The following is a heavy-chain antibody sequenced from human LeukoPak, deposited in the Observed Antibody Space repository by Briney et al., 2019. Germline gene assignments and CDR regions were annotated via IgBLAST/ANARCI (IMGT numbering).Heavy chain of an antibody. CDR2: IYRSGST. CDR3: ARGPDYSSSYAANWFDP. Sequence: SETLSLTCTVSGGSISSSPYYWGWVRQPPGKGLERIASIYRSGSTFYDPSLKSRVTVSIDTSKNQFSLRLNSVTSADTAVYFCARGPDYSSSYAANWFDPWGQGTLVTVSS. CDR1: GGSISSSPYY. D-gene: IGHD6-13*01. J-gene: IGHJ5*02. V-gene: IGHV4-39*01.